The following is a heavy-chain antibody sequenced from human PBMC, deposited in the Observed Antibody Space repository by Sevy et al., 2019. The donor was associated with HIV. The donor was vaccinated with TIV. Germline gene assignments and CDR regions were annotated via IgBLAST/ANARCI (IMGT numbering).Heavy chain of an antibody. J-gene: IGHJ4*02. Sequence: GGSLRLSCAASGFIFSTYGMHWVHQAPGKGLEWVALISCDGSIKYYADSVKGRFTISRDNSKDTLYLEMSSLTAEDTAVYYCAKDPSHPMVLDYWGQGTLVTVSS. CDR3: AKDPSHPMVLDY. V-gene: IGHV3-30*18. CDR2: ISCDGSIK. D-gene: IGHD2-8*01. CDR1: GFIFSTYG.